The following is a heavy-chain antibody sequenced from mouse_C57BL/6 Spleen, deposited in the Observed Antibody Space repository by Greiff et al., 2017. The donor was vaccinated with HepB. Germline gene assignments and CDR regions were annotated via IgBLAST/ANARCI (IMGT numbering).Heavy chain of an antibody. Sequence: LQESGPELVKPGASVKISCKASGYAFSSSWMNWVKQRPGKGLEWIGRIYPGDGDTNYNGKFKGKATLTADKSSSTAYMQLSSLTSEDSAVYFCARSPFYYGSPYYAMDYWGQGTSVTVSS. V-gene: IGHV1-82*01. CDR2: IYPGDGDT. J-gene: IGHJ4*01. D-gene: IGHD1-1*01. CDR1: GYAFSSSW. CDR3: ARSPFYYGSPYYAMDY.